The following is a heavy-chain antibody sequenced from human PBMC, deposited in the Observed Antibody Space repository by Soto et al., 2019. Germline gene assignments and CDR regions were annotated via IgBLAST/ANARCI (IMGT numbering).Heavy chain of an antibody. CDR2: MNPTSGNT. Sequence: QVQLVQSGAEVKTPGASMKVSCKASGYTFTKYDMNWVRQAPGQGLEWMGWMNPTSGNTGYAQKFQGRLTMTWDTAIGIAHMELSSLRNEDTAVYYCARSDGHTFNWLDSWGQGTRVTVSA. V-gene: IGHV1-8*01. J-gene: IGHJ5*01. CDR1: GYTFTKYD. D-gene: IGHD2-2*02. CDR3: ARSDGHTFNWLDS.